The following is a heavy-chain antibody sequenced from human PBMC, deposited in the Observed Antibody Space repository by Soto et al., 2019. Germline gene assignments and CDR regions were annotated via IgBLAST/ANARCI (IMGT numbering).Heavy chain of an antibody. D-gene: IGHD3-9*01. J-gene: IGHJ2*01. V-gene: IGHV1-69*06. CDR1: GGTFSSYA. CDR3: ARTQYSHDWFWYLDI. Sequence: SVKVSCKASGGTFSSYAISWVRQAPGQGLEWMGVIIPISNTSKYAQKFQGRVTIIVDKSTTTVYMELSSLRSEDTAVYFCARTQYSHDWFWYLDIWGRGTLVTVSS. CDR2: IIPISNTS.